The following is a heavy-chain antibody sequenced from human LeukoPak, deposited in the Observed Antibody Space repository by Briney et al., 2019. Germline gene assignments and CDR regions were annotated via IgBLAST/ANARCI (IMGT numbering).Heavy chain of an antibody. CDR3: ARRPCSGGSCYFRTDAFDI. CDR2: FYPSGST. V-gene: IGHV4-4*07. J-gene: IGHJ3*02. D-gene: IGHD2-15*01. CDR1: GGSISSYY. Sequence: SETLSLTCTVSGGSISSYYWSWIRQPAGKGLEWIGRFYPSGSTNYNPSLKSRVTMSVDTSKSQFSLKLSSVTAADTAVYYCARRPCSGGSCYFRTDAFDIWGQGTMVTVSS.